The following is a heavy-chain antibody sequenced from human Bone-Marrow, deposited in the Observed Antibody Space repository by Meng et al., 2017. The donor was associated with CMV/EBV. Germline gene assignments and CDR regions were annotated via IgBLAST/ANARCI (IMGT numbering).Heavy chain of an antibody. D-gene: IGHD2-21*02. CDR3: ARFTYCGGDCYSYINL. Sequence: SGDSITDSYWTWIRQSAGKGLEWIGRIQSSGATNYNPSLKSRLTLSVDTSKNQVSLRLTSVTAADTAVYYCARFTYCGGDCYSYINLWGQGALVTVSS. CDR2: IQSSGAT. V-gene: IGHV4-4*07. J-gene: IGHJ4*02. CDR1: GDSITDSY.